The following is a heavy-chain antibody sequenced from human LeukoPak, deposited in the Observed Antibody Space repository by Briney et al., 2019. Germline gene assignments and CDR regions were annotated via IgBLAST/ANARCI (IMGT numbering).Heavy chain of an antibody. CDR1: GFTFSSYS. CDR3: ARVDCSGGSCYSDY. CDR2: ISSSSSYI. J-gene: IGHJ4*02. Sequence: GGSLRLPCAASGFTFSSYSMNWVRQAPGKGLEWVSSISSSSSYIYYADSVKGRFTISRDNAKNSLYLQMNSLRAEDTAVYYCARVDCSGGSCYSDYWGQGTLVTVSS. V-gene: IGHV3-21*01. D-gene: IGHD2-15*01.